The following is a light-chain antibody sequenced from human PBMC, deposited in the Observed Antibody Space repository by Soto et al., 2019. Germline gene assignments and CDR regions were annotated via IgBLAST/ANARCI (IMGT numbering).Light chain of an antibody. Sequence: QSELTQPPSASGTPGQRVTISCSGSSSNIGSSTVSWYQHVPGTAPKLLIYSNDQRPSAVPGRFSGSKSGTSASLAISGLLSEDEADYYCATWDDSLNVVFGGGTKLTVL. V-gene: IGLV1-44*01. J-gene: IGLJ2*01. CDR3: ATWDDSLNVV. CDR1: SSNIGSST. CDR2: SND.